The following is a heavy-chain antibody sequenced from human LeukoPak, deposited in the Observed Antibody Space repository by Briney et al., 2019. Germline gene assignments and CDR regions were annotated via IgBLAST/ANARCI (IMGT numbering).Heavy chain of an antibody. V-gene: IGHV3-21*01. J-gene: IGHJ4*02. D-gene: IGHD2-21*02. CDR2: ISNSRSYI. CDR1: GFTFSNYW. Sequence: GGSLRLSCAVSGFTFSNYWMSWVRQAPGKGLEWVSSISNSRSYIYYADSVKGRFTISRDNAKNSLYLQMNSLRAEDTAVYYCARDLAGGVTSGYFNYWGQGTLVTVSS. CDR3: ARDLAGGVTSGYFNY.